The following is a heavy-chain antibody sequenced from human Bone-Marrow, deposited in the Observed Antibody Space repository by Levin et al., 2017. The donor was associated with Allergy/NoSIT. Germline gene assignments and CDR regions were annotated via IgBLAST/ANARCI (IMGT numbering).Heavy chain of an antibody. CDR3: TRLYCSGGSCFFRY. D-gene: IGHD2-15*01. J-gene: IGHJ4*02. Sequence: LSLTCAASGFTFSGSAIHWVRQAPGKGLEWVGRIRSKTNSFATAYAASVKGNFTISRDDSKNMAYLQMNSLKTEDTAVYYCTRLYCSGGSCFFRYWGQGTLVTVSS. V-gene: IGHV3-73*01. CDR1: GFTFSGSA. CDR2: IRSKTNSFAT.